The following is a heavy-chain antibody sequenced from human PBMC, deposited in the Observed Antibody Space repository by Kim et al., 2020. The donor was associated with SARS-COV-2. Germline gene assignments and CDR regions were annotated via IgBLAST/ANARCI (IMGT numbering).Heavy chain of an antibody. V-gene: IGHV3-13*01. CDR1: GFDFSSSD. CDR3: AREGKSSNWDDWYFEL. J-gene: IGHJ2*01. D-gene: IGHD6-13*01. CDR2: IGAVDDT. Sequence: GGSLRLSCEASGFDFSSSDMHWVRQAIGKGLEWVSAIGAVDDTYYADSVKGRFTISREIAKSSLYLQLNSMGAGDTAVYYCAREGKSSNWDDWYFELWGR.